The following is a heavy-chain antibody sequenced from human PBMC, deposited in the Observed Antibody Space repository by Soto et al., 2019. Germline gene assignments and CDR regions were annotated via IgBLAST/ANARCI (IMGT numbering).Heavy chain of an antibody. CDR3: ARSGVRYYYDSSEYPFDY. CDR2: IYYSGST. V-gene: IGHV4-61*01. D-gene: IGHD3-22*01. J-gene: IGHJ4*02. CDR1: GGSVSSGSYY. Sequence: PSETLSLTCTVSGGSVSSGSYYWSWIRQPPGKGLEWIGYIYYSGSTNYNPSLKSRVTISVDTSKNQFSLKLSSVTAADTAVYYCARSGVRYYYDSSEYPFDYWGQGTLVTVSS.